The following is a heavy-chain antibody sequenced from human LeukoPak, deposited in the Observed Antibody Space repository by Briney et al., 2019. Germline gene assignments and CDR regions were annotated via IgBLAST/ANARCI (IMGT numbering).Heavy chain of an antibody. CDR3: ARDPEAYCSGGSCYSIYYYYYYMDV. D-gene: IGHD2-15*01. Sequence: PGGSLRLSCAASGFTFSSYSMNWVRQAPGKGLEWVSSIISSSSYIYYADSVKGRFTISRDNAKNSLYLQMNSLRAEDTAVYYCARDPEAYCSGGSCYSIYYYYYYMDVWGKGTTVTVSS. CDR1: GFTFSSYS. CDR2: IISSSSYI. J-gene: IGHJ6*03. V-gene: IGHV3-21*01.